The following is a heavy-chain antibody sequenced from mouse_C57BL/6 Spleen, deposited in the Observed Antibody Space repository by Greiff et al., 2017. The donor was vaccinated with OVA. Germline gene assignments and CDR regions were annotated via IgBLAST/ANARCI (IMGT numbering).Heavy chain of an antibody. CDR2: ISYDGSN. J-gene: IGHJ1*03. V-gene: IGHV3-6*01. CDR1: GYSITSGYY. D-gene: IGHD1-2*01. CDR3: ARPFDGHWYFDV. Sequence: EVKLMESGPGLVKPSQSLSLTCSVTGYSITSGYYWNWIRQFPGNKLEWMGYISYDGSNNYNPSLKNRISITRDTSKNQFFLKLNSVTTEDTATYYCARPFDGHWYFDVWGTGTTVTVSS.